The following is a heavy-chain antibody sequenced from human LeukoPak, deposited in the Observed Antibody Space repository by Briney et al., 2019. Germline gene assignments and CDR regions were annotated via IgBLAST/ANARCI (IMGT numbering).Heavy chain of an antibody. J-gene: IGHJ4*02. CDR2: IKVDGSEK. Sequence: PGGSLRLSCAASGFTFSNYWMSWVGQAPGKGLEWVANIKVDGSEKYYLDSVKGRFTISRDNAKNSVYLQMNSLRTEDTAVYYCGRKTGVTGEAFDCWGQGTLVTVSS. CDR3: GRKTGVTGEAFDC. CDR1: GFTFSNYW. D-gene: IGHD7-27*01. V-gene: IGHV3-7*03.